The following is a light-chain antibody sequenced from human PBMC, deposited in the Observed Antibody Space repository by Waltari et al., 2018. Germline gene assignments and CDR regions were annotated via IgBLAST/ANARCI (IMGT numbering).Light chain of an antibody. J-gene: IGLJ3*02. CDR2: SNT. CDR3: AAWDDSLNGGV. V-gene: IGLV1-44*01. Sequence: QSVLTQPPSASGTPGQRVTISCSGSSSNIGSNTVNWYQQLPGTAPKPLIYSNTERPSGVPDRFAGSKSGTSASLAISGLQSEDEADYYCAAWDDSLNGGVFGGGTKLTVL. CDR1: SSNIGSNT.